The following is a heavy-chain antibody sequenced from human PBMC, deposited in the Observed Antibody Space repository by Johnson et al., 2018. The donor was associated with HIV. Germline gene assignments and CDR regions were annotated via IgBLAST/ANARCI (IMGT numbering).Heavy chain of an antibody. CDR2: ISGSGSAR. CDR3: ARGWVGATLRAFDI. D-gene: IGHD1-26*01. CDR1: GFTFSDYF. Sequence: QLVESGGGLVKPGGSLRLSCAGSGFTFSDYFMSWIRQAPGKGLEWVASISGSGSARYYADSVKGRFTISRDNARTSLYLQMNSLRAEDTAMYYCARGWVGATLRAFDIWGQGTMVTVSS. V-gene: IGHV3-11*01. J-gene: IGHJ3*02.